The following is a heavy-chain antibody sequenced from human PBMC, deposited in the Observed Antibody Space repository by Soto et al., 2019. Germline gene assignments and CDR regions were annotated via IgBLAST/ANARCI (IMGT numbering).Heavy chain of an antibody. J-gene: IGHJ6*02. D-gene: IGHD3-9*01. CDR3: ARSRKGILRYFDWLSNYGMDV. V-gene: IGHV4-31*03. Sequence: SETLSLTCTVSGGSISSGGYYWSWIRQHPGKGLEWIGYIYYSGSTYYNPSLKSRVTISVDTSKNQFSLKLSSVTAADTAVYYCARSRKGILRYFDWLSNYGMDVWGQGTTVTVSS. CDR2: IYYSGST. CDR1: GGSISSGGYY.